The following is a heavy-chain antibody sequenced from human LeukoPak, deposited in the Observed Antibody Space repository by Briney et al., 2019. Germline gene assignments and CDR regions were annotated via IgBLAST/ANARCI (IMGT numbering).Heavy chain of an antibody. J-gene: IGHJ6*02. CDR1: GYSFTSYW. CDR3: ARLRTEYSSWYGFDYGMDV. V-gene: IGHV5-51*01. Sequence: GESLKISCKGSGYSFTSYWIGGVRQMRGKGLEWMGIIYPVDSATRYSPSFQGQVTISADKSISTAYLQWSSLKASDTAIYYCARLRTEYSSWYGFDYGMDVWGQGTTVTVSS. D-gene: IGHD6-13*01. CDR2: IYPVDSAT.